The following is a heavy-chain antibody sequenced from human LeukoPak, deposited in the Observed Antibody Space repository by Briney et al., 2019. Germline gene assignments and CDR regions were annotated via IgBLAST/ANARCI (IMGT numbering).Heavy chain of an antibody. J-gene: IGHJ4*02. D-gene: IGHD5-18*01. CDR2: ISYDGSNK. CDR1: GFTFSSYG. Sequence: GRSLRLSCAASGFTFSSYGMHWVRQAPGKGLEWVAVISYDGSNKYYADSVKGRFTISRDNSKNTLYLQMNSLRAEDTAVYYCAKYWVDTVLVPFDYWGQGTLVTVSS. CDR3: AKYWVDTVLVPFDY. V-gene: IGHV3-30*18.